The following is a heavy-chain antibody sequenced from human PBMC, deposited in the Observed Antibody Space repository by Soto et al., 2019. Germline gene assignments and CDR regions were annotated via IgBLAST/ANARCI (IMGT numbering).Heavy chain of an antibody. CDR2: ISYDGTNK. D-gene: IGHD3-16*01. CDR1: GITFSSYG. CDR3: AKGLGWRVLGDAFDI. J-gene: IGHJ3*02. Sequence: QVQLVESGGGVVQPRRSLRLSCAASGITFSSYGMHWVRQAPGKGLEWVAVISYDGTNKYYGDSVKGRFSISRDNSKNTLYLQINSLRAEDTAAYYCAKGLGWRVLGDAFDIWGQGTMVNVSS. V-gene: IGHV3-30*18.